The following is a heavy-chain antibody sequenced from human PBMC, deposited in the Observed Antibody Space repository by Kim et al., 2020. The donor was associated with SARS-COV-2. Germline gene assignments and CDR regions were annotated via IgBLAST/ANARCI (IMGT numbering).Heavy chain of an antibody. Sequence: YYNPSLKGRVTISVDTSKNQFSLKLSSVTAADTAVYYCARHSAYSSIGYWGQGTLVTVSS. V-gene: IGHV4-39*01. J-gene: IGHJ4*02. D-gene: IGHD6-13*01. CDR3: ARHSAYSSIGY.